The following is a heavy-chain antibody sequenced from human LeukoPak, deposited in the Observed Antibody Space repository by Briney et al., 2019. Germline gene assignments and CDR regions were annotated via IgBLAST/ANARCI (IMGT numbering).Heavy chain of an antibody. CDR2: IYTSGST. CDR1: GGSISSGSYY. J-gene: IGHJ4*02. CDR3: AREYYYDSSGYYYEVVYFDY. Sequence: SETLSLTCTVSGGSISSGSYYWSWIRQPAGKGLEWTGRIYTSGSTNYNPSLKSRVTISVDTSKNQFSLKLSSVTAADTAVYYCAREYYYDSSGYYYEVVYFDYWGQGTLVTVSS. D-gene: IGHD3-22*01. V-gene: IGHV4-61*02.